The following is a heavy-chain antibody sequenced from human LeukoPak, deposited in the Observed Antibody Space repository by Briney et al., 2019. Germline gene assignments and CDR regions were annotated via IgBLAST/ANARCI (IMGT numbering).Heavy chain of an antibody. V-gene: IGHV3-23*05. CDR2: ITNSGSTT. D-gene: IGHD3-3*01. J-gene: IGHJ4*02. CDR1: GFTFSNYA. CDR3: AKGVPLSGRTTHFDY. Sequence: GGSLRLSCAASGFTFSNYAMTWVRQAPGKGLEWVAIITNSGSTTYYADSVKGRFTISRDNSETTLRLQVNSLRADDTATYYCAKGVPLSGRTTHFDYWGQGTLVTVSS.